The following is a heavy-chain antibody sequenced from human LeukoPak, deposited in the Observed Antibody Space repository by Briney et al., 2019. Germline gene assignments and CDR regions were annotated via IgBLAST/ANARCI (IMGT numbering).Heavy chain of an antibody. CDR3: ARSIVGATGDY. CDR1: GGSISSSSYY. J-gene: IGHJ4*02. Sequence: SETLSLTCTVSGGSISSSSYYWGWIRQPPGKGLEWIGSIYYSGSTYYNPSLKSRVTISVDTSKNQFSLKLSSVTAADTAVYYCARSIVGATGDYWGQGTLVTVSS. CDR2: IYYSGST. D-gene: IGHD1-26*01. V-gene: IGHV4-39*07.